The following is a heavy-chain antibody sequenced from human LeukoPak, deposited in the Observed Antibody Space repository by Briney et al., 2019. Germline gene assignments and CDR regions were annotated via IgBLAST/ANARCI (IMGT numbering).Heavy chain of an antibody. V-gene: IGHV4-59*01. CDR1: GGSISSYY. D-gene: IGHD3-3*01. J-gene: IGHJ4*02. CDR3: ARVDQYDFWCGYTPRDPYFDY. CDR2: IYYSGST. Sequence: PSETLSLTCTVSGGSISSYYWSWIRQPPGKGLEWIVYIYYSGSTNYNPSLKSRVTISVDTSKNQFSLKLSSVTAADTAVYYCARVDQYDFWCGYTPRDPYFDYWGRGTLVTVSA.